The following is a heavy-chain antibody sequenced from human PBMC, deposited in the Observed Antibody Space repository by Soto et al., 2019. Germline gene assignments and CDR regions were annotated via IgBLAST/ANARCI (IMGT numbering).Heavy chain of an antibody. CDR3: TRDTGPIGVSDNWPGDGRVV. CDR1: GLMFSSYS. Sequence: EVQLVESGGGLVKPGGSLRLSCAASGLMFSSYSMNWVRQAPGKGLEWVSSISSSSSDTYHADSVKGRFTISRDNAKNSLFLQMNFQKAEYTVEYYCTRDTGPIGVSDNWPGDGRVVWGQGTKVAVSS. V-gene: IGHV3-21*01. D-gene: IGHD1-1*01. CDR2: ISSSSSDT. J-gene: IGHJ6*02.